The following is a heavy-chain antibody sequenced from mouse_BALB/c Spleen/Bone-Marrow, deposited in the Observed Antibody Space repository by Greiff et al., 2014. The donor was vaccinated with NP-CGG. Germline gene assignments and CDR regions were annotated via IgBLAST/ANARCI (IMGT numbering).Heavy chain of an antibody. CDR2: VDPANGNT. CDR1: GFNIEDTY. Sequence: EVKVVESGAELVKPGASVKLSCTASGFNIEDTYMHWVKQRPEQGLEWIGRVDPANGNTKYDPKFQGKATITADTSSNTAYLQLSSLTSEDTAVYYCARYRLGTYFDYWGQGTTLTVSS. D-gene: IGHD2-14*01. J-gene: IGHJ2*01. CDR3: ARYRLGTYFDY. V-gene: IGHV14-3*02.